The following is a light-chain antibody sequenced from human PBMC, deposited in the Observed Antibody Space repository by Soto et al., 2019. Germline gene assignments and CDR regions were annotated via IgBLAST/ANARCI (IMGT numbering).Light chain of an antibody. CDR3: QQYNVYSRT. CDR2: DAS. CDR1: QGISTY. J-gene: IGKJ1*01. V-gene: IGKV1-9*01. Sequence: DIQLTQSPSFLSASVGDRVTITCRASQGISTYLAWYQQKLGKAPKLLIYDASTLQSGVPSRFSGSGSGTEFTLTISSLHPDDFATYYCQQYNVYSRTFGQGTKVDIK.